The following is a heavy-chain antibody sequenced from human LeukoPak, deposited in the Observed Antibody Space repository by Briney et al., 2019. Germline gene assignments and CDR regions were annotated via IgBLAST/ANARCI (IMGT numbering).Heavy chain of an antibody. CDR3: ARGGPGYSYGYYYYYGMDV. D-gene: IGHD5-18*01. CDR1: GGTFSSYA. J-gene: IGHJ6*02. CDR2: IIPIFGTA. Sequence: SVKVSCKASGGTFSSYAISWVRQAPGQGLEWMGGIIPIFGTANYAQKFQGRVTITADESTSTTYMELSSLRSEDTAVYYCARGGPGYSYGYYYYYGMDVWGQGTTVTVSS. V-gene: IGHV1-69*13.